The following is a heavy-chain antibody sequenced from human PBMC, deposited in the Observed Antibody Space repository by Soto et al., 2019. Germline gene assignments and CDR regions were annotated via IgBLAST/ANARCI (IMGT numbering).Heavy chain of an antibody. Sequence: QVQLVESGGGVVQPGRSLRLPCAVSGFTFSSYTMHWVHQAPGKGLEWVARISHDGSNRYYADSVKGRFTISRDNSKNTLYLQMNSLRTEDTAVYYCASAGGHWGQGTLVTVSS. CDR2: ISHDGSNR. J-gene: IGHJ4*02. D-gene: IGHD3-10*01. CDR3: ASAGGH. CDR1: GFTFSSYT. V-gene: IGHV3-30-3*01.